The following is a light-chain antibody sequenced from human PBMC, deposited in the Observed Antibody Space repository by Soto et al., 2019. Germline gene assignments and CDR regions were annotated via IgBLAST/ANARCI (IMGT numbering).Light chain of an antibody. V-gene: IGKV3-20*01. CDR1: QSVSTN. CDR2: GAS. Sequence: EIVMAQAPVNPSLAPGGKATLPCRASQSVSTNLAWYQQKPGQAPRLLISGASSRATGIPDRFSGSGSGTDFTLTISRLEPEDFAVYYCQQYGSTPLTFGGGTKVDI. CDR3: QQYGSTPLT. J-gene: IGKJ4*01.